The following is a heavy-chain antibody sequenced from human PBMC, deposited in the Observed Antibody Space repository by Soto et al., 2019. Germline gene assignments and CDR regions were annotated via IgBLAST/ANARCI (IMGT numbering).Heavy chain of an antibody. J-gene: IGHJ4*02. D-gene: IGHD3-22*01. V-gene: IGHV4-59*01. CDR3: ARDGSHYYDSSGHDY. Sequence: SETLSLTCTVSGGSISSSSWSWIRQPPGRGLEWIGYIYNNGRTDYNPSLKSRVTISVDTSKNQFSLKLSSVTAADTAVYYCARDGSHYYDSSGHDYWGQGTLVTVSS. CDR1: GGSISSSS. CDR2: IYNNGRT.